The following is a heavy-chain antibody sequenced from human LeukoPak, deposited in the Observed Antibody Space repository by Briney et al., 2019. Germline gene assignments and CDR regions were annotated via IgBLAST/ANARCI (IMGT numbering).Heavy chain of an antibody. Sequence: GGSLRLSCAASGFTFSTYSMNWVRQAPGKGLEWVSSLSSSSTYVYYADSVKGRFTISRDNAKNSLYLLMNSLRAEDTAVYYCARVRCSGGGCFYNFDYWGQGSLVTVSS. V-gene: IGHV3-21*01. CDR2: LSSSSTYV. D-gene: IGHD2-15*01. CDR3: ARVRCSGGGCFYNFDY. CDR1: GFTFSTYS. J-gene: IGHJ4*02.